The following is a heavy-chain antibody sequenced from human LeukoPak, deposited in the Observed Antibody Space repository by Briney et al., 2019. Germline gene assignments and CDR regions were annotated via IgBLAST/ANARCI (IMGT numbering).Heavy chain of an antibody. J-gene: IGHJ4*02. D-gene: IGHD6-13*01. V-gene: IGHV1-46*01. CDR1: GYTFINSG. CDR3: ARDGAAATFDY. CDR2: INPSGGST. Sequence: ASVKVSCKASGYTFINSGITWVRQAPGQGLEWMGIINPSGGSTSYAQKFQGRVTMTRDMSTSTVYMELSSLRSEDTAVYYCARDGAAATFDYWGQGTLVTVSS.